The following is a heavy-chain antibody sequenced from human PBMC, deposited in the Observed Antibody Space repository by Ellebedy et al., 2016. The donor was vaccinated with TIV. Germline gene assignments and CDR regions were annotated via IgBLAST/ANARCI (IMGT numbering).Heavy chain of an antibody. V-gene: IGHV3-23*01. CDR2: ISGSGGST. Sequence: PGGSLRLSCAASGFTFSSYAMSWVRQAPGKGLEWVSAISGSGGSTYYADSVKGRFTISRDNSKNTLYLQMNSLRAEDTAVYYCARDHDYDILTGYYFDYWGQGTLVTVSS. CDR1: GFTFSSYA. CDR3: ARDHDYDILTGYYFDY. D-gene: IGHD3-9*01. J-gene: IGHJ4*02.